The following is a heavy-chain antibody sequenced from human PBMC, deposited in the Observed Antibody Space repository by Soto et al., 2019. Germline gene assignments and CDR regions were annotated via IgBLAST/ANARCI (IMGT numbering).Heavy chain of an antibody. V-gene: IGHV1-24*01. CDR3: ATVGDGYNYLVFDY. J-gene: IGHJ4*02. CDR2: FDPEDGET. Sequence: ASVKVSCKVSGYTLTELSMHWVRQAPGKGLEWMGGFDPEDGETIYAQKFQGRVTMTEDTSTDTAYMELSSLRSEDTAVYYCATVGDGYNYLVFDYWGQGTLVTVPS. D-gene: IGHD5-12*01. CDR1: GYTLTELS.